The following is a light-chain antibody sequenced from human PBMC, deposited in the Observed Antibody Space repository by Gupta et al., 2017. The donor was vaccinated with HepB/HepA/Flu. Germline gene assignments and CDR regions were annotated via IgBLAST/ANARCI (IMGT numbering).Light chain of an antibody. Sequence: QSVLTQPPSVSGAPGQRVTISCTGNRSTLGAGFGSDCFQQVPGKAPKLLFFGDRNRPSGVPDRFSGSKSDTSASLAITGLRAEDEADYYCQSFDNTRNGWLFGGGTNLTVV. CDR2: GDR. J-gene: IGLJ3*02. CDR3: QSFDNTRNGWL. V-gene: IGLV1-40*01. CDR1: RSTLGAGFG.